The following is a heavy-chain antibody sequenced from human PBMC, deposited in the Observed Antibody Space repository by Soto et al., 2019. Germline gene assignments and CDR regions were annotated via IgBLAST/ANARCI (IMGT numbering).Heavy chain of an antibody. J-gene: IGHJ4*02. Sequence: SETLSLTCTVSGGSVSSASYYWSWIRQPPGKGLEWIGYIFYSGSTNYNPSLKSRVTISVDTSKNQFSLKLSSVTAADTAVYYCARARVYYDSSGYYDYWGQGTLVTVSS. CDR2: IFYSGST. V-gene: IGHV4-61*01. D-gene: IGHD3-22*01. CDR1: GGSVSSASYY. CDR3: ARARVYYDSSGYYDY.